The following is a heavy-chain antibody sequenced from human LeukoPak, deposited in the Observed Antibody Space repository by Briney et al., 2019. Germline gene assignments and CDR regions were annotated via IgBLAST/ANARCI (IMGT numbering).Heavy chain of an antibody. CDR2: IYYSGST. J-gene: IGHJ6*02. Sequence: SETLSLTCTVSGGSISSGDYYWSWIRQPPGKGLEWIGYIYYSGSTYYNPSLKSRVTISVDTSKNQFSLKLSSVTAADTAVYYCARAPILVVVAATEGYGMDIWGQGTTVTVSS. CDR3: ARAPILVVVAATEGYGMDI. V-gene: IGHV4-30-4*01. D-gene: IGHD2-15*01. CDR1: GGSISSGDYY.